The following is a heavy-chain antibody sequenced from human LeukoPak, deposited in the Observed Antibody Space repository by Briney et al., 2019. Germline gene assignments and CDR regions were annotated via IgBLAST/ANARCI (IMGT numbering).Heavy chain of an antibody. Sequence: SETLSLTCTVSGGSISSYYWSWIRQPPGKGLEWIGYIYYSGSTNYNPSLKSRVTISVDTSKNQFSLKLSSVTAADTAVYYCASLYGSGDTDVWGKGTTVTVSS. J-gene: IGHJ6*03. D-gene: IGHD3-10*01. CDR2: IYYSGST. V-gene: IGHV4-59*01. CDR1: GGSISSYY. CDR3: ASLYGSGDTDV.